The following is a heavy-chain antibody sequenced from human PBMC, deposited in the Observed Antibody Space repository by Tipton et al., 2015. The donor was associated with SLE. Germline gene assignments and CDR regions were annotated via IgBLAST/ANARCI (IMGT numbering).Heavy chain of an antibody. Sequence: TLSLTCAVYGGSVSGYYWSWIRQPPRKGPEWIGEVNHSGSTNFHPSLKSRVTISVDTSKNQFSLKLSSVTAADTAVYYCARDHRAAAGTYYYYYMDVWGKGTTVTVSS. CDR2: VNHSGST. J-gene: IGHJ6*03. CDR3: ARDHRAAAGTYYYYYMDV. CDR1: GGSVSGYY. V-gene: IGHV4-34*01. D-gene: IGHD6-13*01.